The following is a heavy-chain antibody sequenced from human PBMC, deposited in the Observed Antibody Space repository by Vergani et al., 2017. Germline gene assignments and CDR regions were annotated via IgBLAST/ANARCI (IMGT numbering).Heavy chain of an antibody. CDR2: IYSGGST. V-gene: IGHV3-23*03. Sequence: EVQLLESGGGLVQPGGSLRLSCATSGFNFSTYAMSWVRQAPGKGLEWVSVIYSGGSTYYADSVKGRFTISRDNSKNTLYLQMNSLRAEDTAVYYCARTPFGPDDAFDIWGQGTMVTVSS. J-gene: IGHJ3*02. CDR1: GFNFSTYA. D-gene: IGHD3-10*01. CDR3: ARTPFGPDDAFDI.